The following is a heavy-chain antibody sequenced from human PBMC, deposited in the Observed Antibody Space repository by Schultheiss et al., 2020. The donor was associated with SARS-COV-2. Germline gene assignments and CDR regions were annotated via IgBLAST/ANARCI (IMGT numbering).Heavy chain of an antibody. CDR2: ISSSSSYI. Sequence: GGSPRLSCAASGFTFSSYGMHWVRQAPGKGLEWVSSISSSSSYIYYADSVKGRFTISRDNSKNTLYLQMNSLRAEDTAVYYCARDDFWSGPNNQGFDYWGQGTLVTVSS. D-gene: IGHD3-3*01. J-gene: IGHJ4*02. CDR1: GFTFSSYG. V-gene: IGHV3-21*04. CDR3: ARDDFWSGPNNQGFDY.